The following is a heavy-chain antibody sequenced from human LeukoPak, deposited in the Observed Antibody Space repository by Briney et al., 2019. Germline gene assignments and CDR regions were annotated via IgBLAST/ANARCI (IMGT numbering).Heavy chain of an antibody. Sequence: SGTLSLTCAVSGGSISSSNWWGWVRQPPGKGLEWIGEIYHSGSTNYNPSLKSRVTISVDKSKNQFSLKLSSVAAADTAVYYCARVDAGWARTAFDIWGQGTMVAVSS. CDR2: IYHSGST. CDR1: GGSISSSNW. CDR3: ARVDAGWARTAFDI. V-gene: IGHV4-4*02. J-gene: IGHJ3*02. D-gene: IGHD6-19*01.